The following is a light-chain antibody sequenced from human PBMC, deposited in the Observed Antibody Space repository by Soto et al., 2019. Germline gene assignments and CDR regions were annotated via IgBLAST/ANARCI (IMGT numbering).Light chain of an antibody. CDR2: GAS. CDR1: SGGCRRY. Sequence: IGVTPSSSTPVFFSGGRAHPPFRARSGGCRRYLAWYPQKPGQAPRLLIYGASNRATGIPDRFSGSGSGTDFTLTISRLEPEDFAVYYCQQYGSSHSRTFGQGTKVEIK. J-gene: IGKJ1*01. V-gene: IGKV3-20*01. CDR3: QQYGSSHSRT.